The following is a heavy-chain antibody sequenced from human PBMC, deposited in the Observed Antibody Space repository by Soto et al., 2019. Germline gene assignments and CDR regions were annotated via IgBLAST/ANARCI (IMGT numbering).Heavy chain of an antibody. J-gene: IGHJ5*02. CDR3: AKGPLGIAARGRWFDP. CDR2: ISGSGCST. Sequence: EVQLLESGGGLVQPGGSLRLSCAASGFTFSSYAMSWVRQAPGKGLERVSAISGSGCSTYYADSVKGRFTISRDNSENTLYLEMNSLRAEDTAVKYGAKGPLGIAARGRWFDPWGQGSLVTVSS. CDR1: GFTFSSYA. D-gene: IGHD6-6*01. V-gene: IGHV3-23*01.